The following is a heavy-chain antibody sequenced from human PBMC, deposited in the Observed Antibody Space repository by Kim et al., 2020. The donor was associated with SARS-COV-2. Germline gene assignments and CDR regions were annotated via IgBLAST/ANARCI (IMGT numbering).Heavy chain of an antibody. Sequence: GGSLRLSCAASGFTFSSYAMSWVRQAPGKGLEWVSAISGSGGSTYYADSVKGRFTISRDNSKNTLYLQMNSLRAEDTAVYYCAKRGGGSSWYLPYYYYGMDVWGQGTTVTVSS. D-gene: IGHD6-13*01. CDR3: AKRGGGSSWYLPYYYYGMDV. CDR1: GFTFSSYA. J-gene: IGHJ6*02. V-gene: IGHV3-23*01. CDR2: ISGSGGST.